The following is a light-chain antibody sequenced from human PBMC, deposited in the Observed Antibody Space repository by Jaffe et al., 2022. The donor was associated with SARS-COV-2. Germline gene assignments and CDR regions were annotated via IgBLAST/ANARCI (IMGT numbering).Light chain of an antibody. Sequence: QSALTQPASVSGSPGQSITISCTGTSSDVGGYNYVSWYQQHPGKAPKLMIYEVSNRPSGVPDRFSGSKSDNTASLTISGLQAEDEADYYCSSYTSSNTYVVFGGGTMLTVL. CDR2: EVS. CDR3: SSYTSSNTYVV. V-gene: IGLV2-14*01. CDR1: SSDVGGYNY. J-gene: IGLJ2*01.